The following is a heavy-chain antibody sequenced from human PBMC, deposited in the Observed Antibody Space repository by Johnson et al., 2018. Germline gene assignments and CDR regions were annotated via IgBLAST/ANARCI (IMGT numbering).Heavy chain of an antibody. CDR1: GFTSTTYW. CDR2: IDTDGRST. V-gene: IGHV3-74*02. D-gene: IGHD2-15*01. J-gene: IGHJ3*02. Sequence: VQLVESGGGLVQPGGSLRLSCAASGFTSTTYWMHWVRQAPGKRLVWVSRIDTDGRSTGYADSVKGRFTTPRDNAQNTLYLQMNSLRAEDTAVYHCARGVGCVGGSCYPDAFDIWVQGTMVTVSS. CDR3: ARGVGCVGGSCYPDAFDI.